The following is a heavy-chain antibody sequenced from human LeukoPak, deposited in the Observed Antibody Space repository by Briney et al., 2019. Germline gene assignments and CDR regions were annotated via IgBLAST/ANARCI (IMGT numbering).Heavy chain of an antibody. CDR1: GFTFDNYA. CDR2: ISWNSGTI. Sequence: GGSLRLSCAASGFTFDNYAMNWVRQVPGKGLEWISLISWNSGTIGYADSVKGRFTISRDNANNFLYLQMNSLRAEDTALYYCTRAYKDRSLAGKKEFFQHWGQGTLVTVSS. J-gene: IGHJ1*01. CDR3: TRAYKDRSLAGKKEFFQH. D-gene: IGHD6-19*01. V-gene: IGHV3-9*01.